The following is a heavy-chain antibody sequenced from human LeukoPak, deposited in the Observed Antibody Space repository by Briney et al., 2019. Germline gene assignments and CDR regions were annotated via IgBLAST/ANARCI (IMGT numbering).Heavy chain of an antibody. CDR2: ISAYNGNT. V-gene: IGHV1-18*04. Sequence: ASVKVSCKASGYTFTGYYMHWVRQAPGQGLEWMGWISAYNGNTNYAQKLQGRVTMTTDTSTSTAYMELRSLRSDDTAVYYCARGLRGYSYEVGYYFDYWGQGTLVTVSS. D-gene: IGHD5-18*01. CDR1: GYTFTGYY. J-gene: IGHJ4*02. CDR3: ARGLRGYSYEVGYYFDY.